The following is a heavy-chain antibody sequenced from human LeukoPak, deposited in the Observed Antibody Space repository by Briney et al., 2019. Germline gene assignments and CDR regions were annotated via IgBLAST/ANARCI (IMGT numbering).Heavy chain of an antibody. CDR2: IYSSGST. CDR3: AKHGPGGYFDY. Sequence: TSETLSLTCTVSGGSISGYYWSWIWQPPGKGLEWIGYIYSSGSTNYNPSLKSRVIISVDTSKNQFSLKLRSVTAADTAVYYCAKHGPGGYFDYWGQGTLVTVSS. D-gene: IGHD3-10*01. CDR1: GGSISGYY. J-gene: IGHJ4*02. V-gene: IGHV4-59*08.